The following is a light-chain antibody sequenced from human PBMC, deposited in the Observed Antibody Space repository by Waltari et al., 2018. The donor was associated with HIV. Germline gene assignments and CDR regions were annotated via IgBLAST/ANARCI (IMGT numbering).Light chain of an antibody. Sequence: QSALTQPASVSASPGQSITIACTGTSSDVGGYHLISWYQQHPGKAPKLMIYEVSKRPSGVSNRFSGSKSGNTASLTISGLQAEDEADYYCSSYTSSSTQFGGGTKLTVL. CDR3: SSYTSSSTQ. J-gene: IGLJ2*01. CDR1: SSDVGGYHL. CDR2: EVS. V-gene: IGLV2-14*01.